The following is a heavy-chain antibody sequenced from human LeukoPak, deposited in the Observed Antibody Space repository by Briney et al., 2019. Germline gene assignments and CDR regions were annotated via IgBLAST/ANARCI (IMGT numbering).Heavy chain of an antibody. CDR1: GFTFDDYA. Sequence: GGSLRLSCAASGFTFDDYAMHWVRQAPGKGLEWVSAISGSGGSTYYADSVKGRFTISRDNSKNTLYLQMNSLRAEDTAVYYCAKDRSGSPTGAFDIWGQGTMVTVSS. CDR2: ISGSGGST. J-gene: IGHJ3*02. V-gene: IGHV3-23*01. CDR3: AKDRSGSPTGAFDI. D-gene: IGHD1-26*01.